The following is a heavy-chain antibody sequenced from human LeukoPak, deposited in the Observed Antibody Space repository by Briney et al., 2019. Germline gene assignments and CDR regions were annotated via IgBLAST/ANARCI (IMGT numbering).Heavy chain of an antibody. V-gene: IGHV3-23*01. CDR2: ISGSGGST. Sequence: PGGSLRLSCAASGLTFSSYAMSWVRQAPGKGLEWVSAISGSGGSTYYADSVKGRFTISRDNSKNTLYLQMNSLRAEDTAVYYRAKGEYYYDSSGYYYGGDAFDIWGQGTMVTVSS. J-gene: IGHJ3*02. CDR1: GLTFSSYA. CDR3: AKGEYYYDSSGYYYGGDAFDI. D-gene: IGHD3-22*01.